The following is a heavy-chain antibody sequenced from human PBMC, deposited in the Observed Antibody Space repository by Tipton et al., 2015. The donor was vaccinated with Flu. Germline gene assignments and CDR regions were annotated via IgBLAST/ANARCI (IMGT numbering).Heavy chain of an antibody. D-gene: IGHD5-12*01. V-gene: IGHV4-34*01. Sequence: TLSLTCAVYGGSFSGYYWSWIRQPPGKGLEWIGEINHSGSTNYNPSLKSRVTISVDTSKNQFSLKLSSVTAADTAVYYCARGKGSGYYYYYYGMDVWGQGTTVTVSS. CDR2: INHSGST. CDR1: GGSFSGYY. J-gene: IGHJ6*02. CDR3: ARGKGSGYYYYYYGMDV.